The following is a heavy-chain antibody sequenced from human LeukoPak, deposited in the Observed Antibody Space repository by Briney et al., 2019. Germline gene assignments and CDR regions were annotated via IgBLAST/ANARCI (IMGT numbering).Heavy chain of an antibody. CDR1: GYTFTGYY. J-gene: IGHJ6*02. V-gene: IGHV1-2*06. CDR2: INPNSGGT. CDR3: ARNKDIVLMVYAIHVNGMDV. Sequence: ASVKVSCKASGYTFTGYYMHWVRQAPGQGLEWMGRINPNSGGTNYAQKFQGRVTMTRDTSISTAHMELSRLRSDDTAVYYCARNKDIVLMVYAIHVNGMDVWGQGTTVTVSS. D-gene: IGHD2-8*01.